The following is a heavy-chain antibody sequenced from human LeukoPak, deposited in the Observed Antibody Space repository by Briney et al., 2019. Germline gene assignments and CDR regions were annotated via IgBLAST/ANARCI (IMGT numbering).Heavy chain of an antibody. CDR3: AKVPFGFCSGGSCSFSY. D-gene: IGHD2-15*01. CDR2: ISGGGGST. J-gene: IGHJ4*02. Sequence: PGGSLRLSCAASGFTFSSYAMSWVRQAPGKGLEWVSAISGGGGSTYYADSVKGRFTISRDNSKNTLYLQMNSLRAEDTAVYYCAKVPFGFCSGGSCSFSYWGQGTLVTVSS. CDR1: GFTFSSYA. V-gene: IGHV3-23*01.